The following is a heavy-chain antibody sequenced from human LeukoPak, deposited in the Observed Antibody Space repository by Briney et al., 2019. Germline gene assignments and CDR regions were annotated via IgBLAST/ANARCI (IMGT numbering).Heavy chain of an antibody. Sequence: GGSLRLSCAASGFTFTNYAMSWVRQAPGKGLEWVSVISDSGGTTYYADSVKGRFTISRDNSRNTLYLRMNSLRVEDTAVYYCAKDARRSSGWYFFDHWGQETLVTVSS. D-gene: IGHD6-19*01. CDR2: ISDSGGTT. CDR1: GFTFTNYA. V-gene: IGHV3-23*01. CDR3: AKDARRSSGWYFFDH. J-gene: IGHJ4*02.